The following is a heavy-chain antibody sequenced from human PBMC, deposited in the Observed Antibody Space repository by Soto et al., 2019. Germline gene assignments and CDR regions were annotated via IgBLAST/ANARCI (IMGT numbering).Heavy chain of an antibody. J-gene: IGHJ5*02. V-gene: IGHV4-4*02. CDR1: GGSISSSNW. CDR2: INHSGST. D-gene: IGHD2-15*01. Sequence: PSETLSLTCAVSGGSISSSNWWSWVRQPPGKGLEWIGEINHSGSTNYNPSLKSRVTISVDTSKNQFSLKLSSVTAADTAVYYCARAYCSGGSCWAWSNWFDPWGQGTLVTVS. CDR3: ARAYCSGGSCWAWSNWFDP.